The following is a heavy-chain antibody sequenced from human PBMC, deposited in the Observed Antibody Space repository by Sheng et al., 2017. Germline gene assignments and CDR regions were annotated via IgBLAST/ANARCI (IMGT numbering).Heavy chain of an antibody. J-gene: IGHJ6*03. CDR2: INSDGSIT. D-gene: IGHD1-26*01. CDR1: GFMFSSYW. V-gene: IGHV3-74*01. CDR3: VRDMGSYYLNYYMDV. Sequence: EVQLVESGGGLVQPGESLRLSCAASGFMFSSYWMHWVRQAPGKGLVWVSRINSDGSITTSADSVKGRFTISRDNAKNTLSLQMNSLRAEDTAVYYCVRDMGSYYLNYYMDVWGKGTTVTVSS.